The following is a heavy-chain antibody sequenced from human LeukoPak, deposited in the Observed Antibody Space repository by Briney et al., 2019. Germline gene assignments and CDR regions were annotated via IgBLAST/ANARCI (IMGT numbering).Heavy chain of an antibody. D-gene: IGHD5-18*01. CDR3: ARGDTAMVRYYYYYYYMDV. CDR1: GASISSYY. J-gene: IGHJ6*03. V-gene: IGHV4-34*01. Sequence: PSEPLSLTCTVSGASISSYYWSWIRPPPGKGLEWIGIINHSGSTNYNPSLKRRATISVDTSKTHSALKLSSVTAADTAVSHRARGDTAMVRYYYYYYYMDVWGKGTTVTVSS. CDR2: INHSGST.